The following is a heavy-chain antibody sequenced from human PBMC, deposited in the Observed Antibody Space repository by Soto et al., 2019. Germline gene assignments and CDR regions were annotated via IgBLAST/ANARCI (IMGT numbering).Heavy chain of an antibody. J-gene: IGHJ4*02. CDR3: ATSATDYSRCDF. Sequence: QVQLVQSGAEVKKPGASVKVSCKASGYTFTRNAIHWVRQSPGQRLEWIGKIDAGNGNTKYSQKFQDRVTITRDTSASAAYMELRTLRSEDTSIYYCATSATDYSRCDFWGEGTLVTVSS. V-gene: IGHV1-3*01. D-gene: IGHD3-9*01. CDR2: IDAGNGNT. CDR1: GYTFTRNA.